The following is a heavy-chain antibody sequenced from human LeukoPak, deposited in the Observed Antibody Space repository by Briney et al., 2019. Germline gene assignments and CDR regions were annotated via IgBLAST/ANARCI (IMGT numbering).Heavy chain of an antibody. CDR2: ISAYNGNT. D-gene: IGHD6-13*01. V-gene: IGHV1-18*01. CDR1: GYTFTSYG. CDR3: ARVGRYSSTWPPEGDDAFDI. Sequence: ASVKVSCKASGYTFTSYGISWVRQAPGQGLEWMGWISAYNGNTNYAQKFQGRVTVTTDTPTSTAYMDLRSLRSDDTAVYYCARVGRYSSTWPPEGDDAFDIWGQGTVVTVSS. J-gene: IGHJ3*02.